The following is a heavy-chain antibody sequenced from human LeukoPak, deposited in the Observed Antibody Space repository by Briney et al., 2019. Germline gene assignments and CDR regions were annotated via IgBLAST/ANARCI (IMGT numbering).Heavy chain of an antibody. CDR3: ARQGVATTNFDY. CDR2: IYHSGNT. J-gene: IGHJ4*02. V-gene: IGHV4-39*01. D-gene: IGHD5-12*01. Sequence: SETLSLTCTVSGGSISSSSYYWGWIRQPPGKGLEWTGSIYHSGNTYYNLSLKSRVTISVDTSKNQFSLKLSSVTAADTAVYYCARQGVATTNFDYWGRGTLVTVSS. CDR1: GGSISSSSYY.